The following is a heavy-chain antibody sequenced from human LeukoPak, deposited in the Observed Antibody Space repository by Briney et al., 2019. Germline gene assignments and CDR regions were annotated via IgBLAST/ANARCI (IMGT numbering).Heavy chain of an antibody. J-gene: IGHJ4*02. CDR3: ARGAQLTDY. CDR2: IGPDGGTT. V-gene: IGHV3-64*01. D-gene: IGHD6-13*01. Sequence: GGSLRLSCAASGFTFSTYGMHWVRQAPGKGLEYVSGIGPDGGTTYYAKSVKGRFTISRDNSKSMVYLQMGSLTADDMAVYYCARGAQLTDYRGQGTQVTVSS. CDR1: GFTFSTYG.